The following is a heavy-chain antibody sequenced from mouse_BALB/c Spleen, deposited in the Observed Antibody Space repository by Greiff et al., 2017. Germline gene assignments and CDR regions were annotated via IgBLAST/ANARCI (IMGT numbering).Heavy chain of an antibody. CDR2: ISSGSSTI. CDR3: AREEIYYDYTWFAY. V-gene: IGHV5-17*02. Sequence: EVMLVESGGGLVQPGGSRKLSCAASGFTFSSFGMHWVRQAPEKGLEWVAYISSGSSTIYYADTVKGRFTISRDNSKNTLFLQMTSLRSEDTAMYYCAREEIYYDYTWFAYWGQGTLVTVSA. D-gene: IGHD2-4*01. J-gene: IGHJ3*01. CDR1: GFTFSSFG.